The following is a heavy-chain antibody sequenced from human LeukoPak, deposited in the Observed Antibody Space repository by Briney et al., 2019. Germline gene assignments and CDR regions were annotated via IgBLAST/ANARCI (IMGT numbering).Heavy chain of an antibody. CDR1: GGSISSYY. CDR3: ARDLNSSKYYYDSSGYCY. D-gene: IGHD3-22*01. Sequence: PSETLSLTCTVSGGSISSYYWSWIRQPPGKGLEWIGYIYYSGSTNYNPSLKSRVTISVDTSKNQFSLKLSSVTAADTAVYYCARDLNSSKYYYDSSGYCYWGQGTLVTVSS. J-gene: IGHJ4*02. V-gene: IGHV4-59*01. CDR2: IYYSGST.